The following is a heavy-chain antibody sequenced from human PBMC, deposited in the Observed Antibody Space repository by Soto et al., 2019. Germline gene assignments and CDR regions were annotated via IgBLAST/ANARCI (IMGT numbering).Heavy chain of an antibody. Sequence: VGSLRLSCVGSGFSFRSYGMSWVGQAPGKGLERVSLTSGSGDETYYADAVKGRFSISRDNSKNTLFLQMNSLRAADTAVYYCAKHTWGYNYFDFWGQGTLVTVSS. V-gene: IGHV3-23*01. J-gene: IGHJ4*02. CDR2: TSGSGDET. CDR1: GFSFRSYG. CDR3: AKHTWGYNYFDF. D-gene: IGHD5-18*01.